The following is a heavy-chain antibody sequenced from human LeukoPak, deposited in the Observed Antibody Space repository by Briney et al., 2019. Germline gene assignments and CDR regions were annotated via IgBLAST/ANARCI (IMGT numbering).Heavy chain of an antibody. J-gene: IGHJ4*02. V-gene: IGHV1-18*01. Sequence: GASVKVSCKASGYTFTSYGISWVRQAPGQGLEWMGWISAYNGNTDYAQKFQGRVTMTTDTSTSTVYMELSSLRSEDTAVYYCARALWLNAFDYWGQGTLVTVSS. CDR2: ISAYNGNT. CDR1: GYTFTSYG. D-gene: IGHD5-18*01. CDR3: ARALWLNAFDY.